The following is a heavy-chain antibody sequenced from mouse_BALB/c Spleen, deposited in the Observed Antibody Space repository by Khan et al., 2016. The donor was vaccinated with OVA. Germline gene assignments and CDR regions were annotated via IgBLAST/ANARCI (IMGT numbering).Heavy chain of an antibody. CDR2: INTNTGEP. CDR1: GYTFTNYG. Sequence: LVESGPELKKPGETVKISCKASGYTFTNYGMNWVKQAPGKGLKWMGWINTNTGEPTYAEEFKGRFAFSLETSASTAYLQINNLKKEDTATYFCARRSIYYGYFDVWGAGTTVTVSS. D-gene: IGHD2-1*01. CDR3: ARRSIYYGYFDV. V-gene: IGHV9-3*02. J-gene: IGHJ1*01.